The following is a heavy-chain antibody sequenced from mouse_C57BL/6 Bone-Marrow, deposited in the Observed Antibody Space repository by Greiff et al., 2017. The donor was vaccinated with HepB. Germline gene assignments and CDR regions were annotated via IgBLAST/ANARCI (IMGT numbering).Heavy chain of an antibody. Sequence: VQLQQPGAELVKPGASVKLSCKASGYTFTSYWMHWVKQRPGRGLEWIGRIDPNSGGTKYNEKFKSKATLTVDKPSSTAYMQLSSLTSEDSAVYYCARPPSTMVATGYYFDYWGQGTTLTVSS. CDR3: ARPPSTMVATGYYFDY. D-gene: IGHD2-2*01. CDR2: IDPNSGGT. J-gene: IGHJ2*01. CDR1: GYTFTSYW. V-gene: IGHV1-72*01.